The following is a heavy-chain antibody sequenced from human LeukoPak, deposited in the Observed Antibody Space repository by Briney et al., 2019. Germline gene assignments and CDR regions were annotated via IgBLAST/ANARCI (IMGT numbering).Heavy chain of an antibody. Sequence: AETLSLTCVVYGDSFSGYYWSWIRQPPGKGLEWIWEIDQSGTTNYDPSRKSRIHISVDTSKKQFSLTLSSMTAADTAEYYCARSNWNPPYYYYCTDVWGKGTTVTVSS. CDR2: IDQSGTT. V-gene: IGHV4-34*01. CDR3: ARSNWNPPYYYYCTDV. D-gene: IGHD1-20*01. CDR1: GDSFSGYY. J-gene: IGHJ6*03.